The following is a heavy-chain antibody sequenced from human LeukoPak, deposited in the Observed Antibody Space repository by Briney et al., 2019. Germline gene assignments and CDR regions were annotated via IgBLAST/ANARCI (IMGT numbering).Heavy chain of an antibody. D-gene: IGHD3-9*01. CDR3: APPVILTG. CDR2: INHSGST. Sequence: PSETLSLTCAAYGGSFSGYYWGWIRQPPGKGLEWIGEINHSGSTNYNPPLKSRVTISVDTSKNQFSLKLSSVTAADTAVYYCAPPVILTGWGQGTLVTVSS. J-gene: IGHJ4*02. V-gene: IGHV4-34*01. CDR1: GGSFSGYY.